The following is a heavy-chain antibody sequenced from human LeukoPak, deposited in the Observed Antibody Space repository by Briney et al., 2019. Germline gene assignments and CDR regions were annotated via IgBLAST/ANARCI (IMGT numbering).Heavy chain of an antibody. CDR2: INSDGSHT. CDR3: ARSSDMVDN. J-gene: IGHJ4*02. CDR1: GFTFSTYW. V-gene: IGHV3-74*01. D-gene: IGHD1-26*01. Sequence: PGWSLRLSCAASGFTFSTYWMHWVRQAPGKGLVWVSRINSDGSHTSYADSVKGRFTISRDNAKNTLYLQMNSLRVEDTAVYYCARSSDMVDNWGQGTLVTVSS.